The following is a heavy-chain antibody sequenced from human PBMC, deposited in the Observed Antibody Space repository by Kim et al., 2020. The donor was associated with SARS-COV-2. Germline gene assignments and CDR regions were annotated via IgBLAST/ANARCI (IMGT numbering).Heavy chain of an antibody. V-gene: IGHV3-7*01. J-gene: IGHJ6*01. Sequence: WGSLRLSCAASGFTFSSYWRSWVRQAPGKGLEWVANIIQDGSEKYYVASVKGRFTISKDNAKNSLYLQMNSLRAEDTAYYYCARDLAVTMVRGTRRRGM. CDR3: ARDLAVTMVRGTRRRGM. CDR1: GFTFSSYW. D-gene: IGHD3-10*01. CDR2: IIQDGSEK.